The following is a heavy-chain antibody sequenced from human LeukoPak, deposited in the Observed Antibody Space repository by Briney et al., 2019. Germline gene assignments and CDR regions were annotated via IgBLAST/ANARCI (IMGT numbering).Heavy chain of an antibody. Sequence: ASVKVSCKASGYTFTSYDINWVRQATGQGLEWMGRIIPILGIANYAQKFQGRVTITADKSTSTAYMELSSLRSEDTAVYYCAITDHYYDSSGYYGPQDYWGQGTLVTVSS. CDR1: GYTFTSYD. CDR2: IIPILGIA. J-gene: IGHJ4*02. V-gene: IGHV1-69*04. CDR3: AITDHYYDSSGYYGPQDY. D-gene: IGHD3-22*01.